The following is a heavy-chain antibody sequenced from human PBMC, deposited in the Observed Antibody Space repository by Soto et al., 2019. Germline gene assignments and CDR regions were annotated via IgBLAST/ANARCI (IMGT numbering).Heavy chain of an antibody. CDR2: IYHSGST. J-gene: IGHJ4*02. Sequence: PSETLSLTCAVSGGSISSGGYSWSWIRQPPGKGLEWIGYIYHSGSTYYNPSLKSRVTISVDRSKNQFSLKLSSVTAADTAVYYCASVRGSGSHIYYFDYWGQGTLVTVSS. V-gene: IGHV4-30-2*01. CDR1: GGSISSGGYS. D-gene: IGHD3-10*01. CDR3: ASVRGSGSHIYYFDY.